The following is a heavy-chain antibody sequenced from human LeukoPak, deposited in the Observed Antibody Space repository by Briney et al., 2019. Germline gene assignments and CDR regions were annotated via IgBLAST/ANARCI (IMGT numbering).Heavy chain of an antibody. V-gene: IGHV4-4*08. CDR1: GGSISSFY. Sequence: SETLSLTCTVSGGSISSFYWSWIRQPPGKGLEWIAYIYSSGSTNCNPSLKSRVTISVATSKNQFSLKLSSVTAADTAVYYCARAGSERRLGYRYYYGMDVWGQGTTVTVSS. CDR2: IYSSGST. J-gene: IGHJ6*02. CDR3: ARAGSERRLGYRYYYGMDV. D-gene: IGHD2-15*01.